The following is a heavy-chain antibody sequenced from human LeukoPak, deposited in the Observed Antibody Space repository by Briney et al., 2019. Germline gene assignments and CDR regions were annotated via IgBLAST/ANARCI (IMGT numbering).Heavy chain of an antibody. D-gene: IGHD4-17*01. J-gene: IGHJ4*02. CDR2: IIPIFGTA. Sequence: SVKVSRKASGGTFSSYAISWVRQAPGQGLEWMGGIIPIFGTANYAQKFQGRVTITTDESTSTAYMELSSLRSEDTAVYYCAREVYGDYASPGDWGQGTLVTVSS. CDR3: AREVYGDYASPGD. CDR1: GGTFSSYA. V-gene: IGHV1-69*05.